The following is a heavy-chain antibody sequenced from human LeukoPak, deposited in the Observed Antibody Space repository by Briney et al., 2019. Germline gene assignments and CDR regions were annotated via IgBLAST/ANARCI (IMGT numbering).Heavy chain of an antibody. Sequence: GGSLRLSCTASGFTFSSYAMSWVRQAPGKGLEWVSAISGSGGSTYYAASVKGRFTVSRDNSKNTLYLQMNSLRAEDTAVYYCAKARRLPILGAFDIRGQGTMVTVSS. D-gene: IGHD2-21*01. J-gene: IGHJ3*02. CDR3: AKARRLPILGAFDI. V-gene: IGHV3-23*01. CDR2: ISGSGGST. CDR1: GFTFSSYA.